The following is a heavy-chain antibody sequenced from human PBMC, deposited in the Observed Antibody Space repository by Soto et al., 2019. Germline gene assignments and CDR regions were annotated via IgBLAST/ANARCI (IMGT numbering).Heavy chain of an antibody. J-gene: IGHJ5*02. V-gene: IGHV1-18*01. D-gene: IGHD2-2*01. CDR3: ARKFICSSTSCPTTNNWFDP. CDR1: GYTFTSYG. CDR2: ISAYNGNT. Sequence: ASVKVSCKASGYTFTSYGISWVRQAPGQGLEWMGWISAYNGNTNYAQKLQGRVTMTTDTSTSTAYMELRSLRSDDTAVYYCARKFICSSTSCPTTNNWFDPWGQGTLVTVSS.